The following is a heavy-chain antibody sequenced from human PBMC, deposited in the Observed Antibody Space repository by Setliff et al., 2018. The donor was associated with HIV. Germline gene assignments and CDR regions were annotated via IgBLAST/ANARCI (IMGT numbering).Heavy chain of an antibody. D-gene: IGHD6-19*01. J-gene: IGHJ4*01. CDR2: IYYSGST. V-gene: IGHV4-59*01. Sequence: SETLSLTCTVSGGSISSYYWSWIRQPPGKGLEWNGYIYYSGSTNYNPPLKSRVTISVDTSKNQFSLKLSSVTAADTAVYYCARSGRWAGAGRGIFEYWGQGTMGPVSS. CDR1: GGSISSYY. CDR3: ARSGRWAGAGRGIFEY.